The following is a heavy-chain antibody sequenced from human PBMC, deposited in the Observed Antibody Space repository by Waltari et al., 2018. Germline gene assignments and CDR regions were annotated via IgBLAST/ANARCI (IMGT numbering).Heavy chain of an antibody. CDR2: INPKKGDT. Sequence: QVQLVQSGTEVKKPGAPVKVSCPASGSRFTDYHLHWVRQTPGQGLEWLGWINPKKGDTSYAQNFLGRVTMTRDTSINTVYMDLSGLRSDDTAVFYCARDPGPLVGAPDYWGQGTLVTVSS. J-gene: IGHJ4*02. V-gene: IGHV1-2*02. CDR1: GSRFTDYH. CDR3: ARDPGPLVGAPDY. D-gene: IGHD1-26*01.